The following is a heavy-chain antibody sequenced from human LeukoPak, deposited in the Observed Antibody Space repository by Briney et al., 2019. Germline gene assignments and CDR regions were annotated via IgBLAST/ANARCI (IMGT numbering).Heavy chain of an antibody. CDR1: GFTFSSYW. V-gene: IGHV3-7*01. CDR2: IKQDGSEK. CDR3: ARDIVGAPYYYGMDV. J-gene: IGHJ6*02. D-gene: IGHD1-26*01. Sequence: GGSLRLSCAASGFTFSSYWMSWVRQAPGKGLEWVANIKQDGSEKYYVDSVKGRFTISRDNAKNSLYLQMNSLRAEDTAVYYCARDIVGAPYYYGMDVWGQGTTVTVSS.